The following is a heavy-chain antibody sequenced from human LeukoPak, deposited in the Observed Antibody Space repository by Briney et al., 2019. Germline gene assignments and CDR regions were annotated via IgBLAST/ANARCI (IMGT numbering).Heavy chain of an antibody. V-gene: IGHV3-15*01. J-gene: IGHJ4*02. Sequence: NTGGSLRLSCAASGFTFSHAWMTWVRQAPGKGLEWVGRIKIKIDGGTTVYAAPVKGRFTISRDDSKNTLYLQMNSLRAEDTAVYYCAKDPTTVVTSYWGQGTLVTVSS. CDR2: IKIKIDGGTT. D-gene: IGHD4-23*01. CDR3: AKDPTTVVTSY. CDR1: GFTFSHAW.